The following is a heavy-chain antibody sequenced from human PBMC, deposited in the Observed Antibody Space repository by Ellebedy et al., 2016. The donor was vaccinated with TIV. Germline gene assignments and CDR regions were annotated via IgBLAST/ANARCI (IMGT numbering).Heavy chain of an antibody. CDR1: GFTFSDYY. CDR3: AREPVLLWFAQAFDI. J-gene: IGHJ3*02. Sequence: GGSLRLXXAASGFTFSDYYMSWIRQAPGKGLEWVSYISSSGSTIYYADSVKGRFTISRDNAKNSLYLQMNSLRAEDTAVYYCAREPVLLWFAQAFDIWGQGTMVTVSS. CDR2: ISSSGSTI. D-gene: IGHD3-10*01. V-gene: IGHV3-11*01.